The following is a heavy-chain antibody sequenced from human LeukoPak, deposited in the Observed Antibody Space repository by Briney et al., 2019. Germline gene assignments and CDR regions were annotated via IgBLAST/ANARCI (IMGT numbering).Heavy chain of an antibody. Sequence: GGSLRLSCAASGFSFSSYWMMWVRQAPGKGLEWVANIRQDGSEKNYVDSVKGRFTISRDNAKISLYLQMNSLRVEDTAVYYCATDRKVGAWDPRFDYWGQGTLVTVPS. J-gene: IGHJ4*02. CDR2: IRQDGSEK. V-gene: IGHV3-7*01. CDR1: GFSFSSYW. D-gene: IGHD1-26*01. CDR3: ATDRKVGAWDPRFDY.